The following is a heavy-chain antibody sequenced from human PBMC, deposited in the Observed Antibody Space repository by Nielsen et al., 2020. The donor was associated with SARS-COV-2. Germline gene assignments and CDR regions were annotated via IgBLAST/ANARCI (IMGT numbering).Heavy chain of an antibody. J-gene: IGHJ3*02. CDR3: AREGMGPEMGADAFDI. V-gene: IGHV4-30-4*01. D-gene: IGHD5-24*01. CDR2: IYYSGST. CDR1: GGSISSGDYY. Sequence: SETLSLTCTVSGGSISSGDYYWSWIRQPPGKGLEWIGYIYYSGSTYYNPSLKSRVTISVDTSKNQFSLKLSSVTAADTAVYYCAREGMGPEMGADAFDIWGQGTMVTVSS.